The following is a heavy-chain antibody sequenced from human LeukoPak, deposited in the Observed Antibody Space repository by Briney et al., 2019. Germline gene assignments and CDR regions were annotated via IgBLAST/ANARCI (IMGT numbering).Heavy chain of an antibody. CDR1: GFTFSSYA. V-gene: IGHV3-30*18. CDR3: AKVERYGRTGGNWFVDY. Sequence: GRSLRLSCAASGFTFSSYAMHWVRQAPGKGLEWVAVISYDGSNKYCADSVKGRFTISRDNSKNTLYLQMNSLRAEDTAVYYCAKVERYGRTGGNWFVDYWGQGTLVTVSS. J-gene: IGHJ4*02. D-gene: IGHD3-9*01. CDR2: ISYDGSNK.